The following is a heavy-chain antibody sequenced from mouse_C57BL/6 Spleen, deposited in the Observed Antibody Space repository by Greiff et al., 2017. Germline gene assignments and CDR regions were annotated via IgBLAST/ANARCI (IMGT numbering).Heavy chain of an antibody. Sequence: VKLQQSGPGLVQPSQSLSITCTVSGFSLTSYGVHWVRQSPGKGLEWLGVIWRGGSTDYNAAFMSTLRIPTDNSTTQAFSQRNSLQADDTAIYCCARPHGSYDAMDYWGQGTSVTVSS. D-gene: IGHD1-1*02. CDR1: GFSLTSYG. V-gene: IGHV2-5*01. CDR3: ARPHGSYDAMDY. J-gene: IGHJ4*01. CDR2: IWRGGST.